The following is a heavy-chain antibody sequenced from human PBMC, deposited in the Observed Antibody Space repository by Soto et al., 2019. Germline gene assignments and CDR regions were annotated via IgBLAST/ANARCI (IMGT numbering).Heavy chain of an antibody. Sequence: QVQLVESGGGLVKPGGSLRLSCAVSGFTFSNYYMAWIRQAPGKGLEWVSYISTSGTSTFYADSVKDRFTISRDNAENSLFLQMDSLRVEDTAVYFCARDGVLCRAGFDSWGQGTLVTVAS. CDR1: GFTFSNYY. J-gene: IGHJ4*02. V-gene: IGHV3-11*01. CDR3: ARDGVLCRAGFDS. D-gene: IGHD3-16*01. CDR2: ISTSGTST.